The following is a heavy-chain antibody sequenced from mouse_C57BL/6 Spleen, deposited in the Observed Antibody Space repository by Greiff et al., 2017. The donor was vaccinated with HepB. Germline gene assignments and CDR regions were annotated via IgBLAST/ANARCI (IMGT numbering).Heavy chain of an antibody. CDR3: ARSVFNYWYFDV. Sequence: VQLQQSGPELVKPGASVKISCKASVYTFTDYYMNWVKQSHGKSLEWIGDINPNNGGTSYNQKFKGKATLTVDKSSSTAYMELRSLTSEDSAVYYCARSVFNYWYFDVWGTGTTVTVSS. J-gene: IGHJ1*03. CDR2: INPNNGGT. CDR1: VYTFTDYY. V-gene: IGHV1-26*01.